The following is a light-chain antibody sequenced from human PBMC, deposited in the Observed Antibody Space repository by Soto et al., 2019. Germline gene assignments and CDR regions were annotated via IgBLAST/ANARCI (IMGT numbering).Light chain of an antibody. CDR2: DAS. CDR1: QSISGW. CDR3: QQYNSYSWT. V-gene: IGKV1-5*01. Sequence: GDRVTITCRAGQSISGWLAWYQQKPGKAPKLLIYDASSLESGVPSRFSGSGSGTEFTLTISSLQPDDFATYYCQQYNSYSWTFGQGTKVDTK. J-gene: IGKJ1*01.